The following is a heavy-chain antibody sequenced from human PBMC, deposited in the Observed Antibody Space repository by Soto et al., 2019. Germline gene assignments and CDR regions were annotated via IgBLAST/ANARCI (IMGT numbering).Heavy chain of an antibody. CDR2: ISYDGSNK. Sequence: QVQLVESGGGVVQPGRSLRLSCAASGFTFSSYAMHWVRQAPGKGLEWVAVISYDGSNKYYADSVKGRFTISRDNSKNTLYLQMNSLRAEDTALYYCAKLVGADDAFDIWGQGTMVTVSS. CDR1: GFTFSSYA. D-gene: IGHD1-26*01. J-gene: IGHJ3*02. CDR3: AKLVGADDAFDI. V-gene: IGHV3-30-3*02.